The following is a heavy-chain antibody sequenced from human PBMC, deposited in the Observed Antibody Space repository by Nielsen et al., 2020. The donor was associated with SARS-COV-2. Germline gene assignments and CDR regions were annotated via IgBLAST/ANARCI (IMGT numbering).Heavy chain of an antibody. CDR3: ARAGWFGELGPGY. CDR2: ISTYNGNT. D-gene: IGHD3-10*01. CDR1: GYTFTSYG. J-gene: IGHJ4*02. Sequence: ASVKVSCKASGYTFTSYGISWVRQAPGQGLEWMGYISTYNGNTNYAQKLQGRVTMTTDTSTSTAYIELRSLRSDDTAVYYCARAGWFGELGPGYWGQGTLVTVSS. V-gene: IGHV1-18*04.